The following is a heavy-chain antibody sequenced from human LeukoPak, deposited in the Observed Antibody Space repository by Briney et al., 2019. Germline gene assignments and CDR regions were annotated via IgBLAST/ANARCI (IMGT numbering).Heavy chain of an antibody. CDR3: ARGSGRGATDLYFDY. D-gene: IGHD1-26*01. Sequence: ASVKVSCKASGGTFSSYAISWVRQAPGQGLEWMGGIIPIFGTANYAQKFQGRVTITADESTSTAYMGLSSLRSEDTAVYYCARGSGRGATDLYFDYWGQGTLVTVSS. CDR1: GGTFSSYA. V-gene: IGHV1-69*13. J-gene: IGHJ4*02. CDR2: IIPIFGTA.